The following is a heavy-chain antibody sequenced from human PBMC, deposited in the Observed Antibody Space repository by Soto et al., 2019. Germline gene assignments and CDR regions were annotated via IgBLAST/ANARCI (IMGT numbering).Heavy chain of an antibody. Sequence: PSETLSLTCTVSGGSISSSSYYWGWIRQPPGKGLEWIGSIYYSGSTYYNPSLKSRVTISVDTSKNQFSLKLSSVTAADTAVYYCARRGSDILTGNLLNPYNWFDPWGQGTLVTVSS. CDR3: ARRGSDILTGNLLNPYNWFDP. J-gene: IGHJ5*02. CDR2: IYYSGST. D-gene: IGHD3-9*01. CDR1: GGSISSSSYY. V-gene: IGHV4-39*01.